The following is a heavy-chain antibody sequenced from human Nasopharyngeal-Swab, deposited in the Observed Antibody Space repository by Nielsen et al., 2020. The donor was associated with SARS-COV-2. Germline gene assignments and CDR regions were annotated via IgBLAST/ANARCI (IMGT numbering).Heavy chain of an antibody. D-gene: IGHD6-6*01. CDR3: AKSGYSSSSESDY. CDR1: GFTFDNYA. Sequence: GESLKISCAASGFTFDNYAMSWVRQPPGRGLEWVSSISGSGSNTYYRDSVKGRFTISRDNSQNTLYLQMNSLRAEDTALYYCAKSGYSSSSESDYWGQGTLVTVSS. J-gene: IGHJ4*02. CDR2: ISGSGSNT. V-gene: IGHV3-23*01.